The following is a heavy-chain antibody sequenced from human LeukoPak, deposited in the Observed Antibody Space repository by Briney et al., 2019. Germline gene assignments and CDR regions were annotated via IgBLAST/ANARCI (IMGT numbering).Heavy chain of an antibody. J-gene: IGHJ4*02. D-gene: IGHD6-6*01. Sequence: PSQTLSLSCTVSGGSISSGDYYWSWIRPPPGKGLESIGCIYYSGSTYYNPSLKSPVNISVDTYNNPFSLKLSPVPGAHTAVHYCARAGIAARPGPVDYWGQGTLVTVSS. CDR1: GGSISSGDYY. V-gene: IGHV4-30-4*08. CDR2: IYYSGST. CDR3: ARAGIAARPGPVDY.